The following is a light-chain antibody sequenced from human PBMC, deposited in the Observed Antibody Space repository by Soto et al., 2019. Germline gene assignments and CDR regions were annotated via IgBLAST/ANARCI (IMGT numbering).Light chain of an antibody. J-gene: IGLJ1*01. V-gene: IGLV1-44*01. Sequence: QSALTQPPSASGPPGQRIIISCSGSTSNIESHPVNWFQQVPGAAPKLLIKTNNQRPSGVPDRFSGSKSGASASLAISGLQSEDEATYYCATWDDSRNGVFGSGTKVTVL. CDR3: ATWDDSRNGV. CDR1: TSNIESHP. CDR2: TNN.